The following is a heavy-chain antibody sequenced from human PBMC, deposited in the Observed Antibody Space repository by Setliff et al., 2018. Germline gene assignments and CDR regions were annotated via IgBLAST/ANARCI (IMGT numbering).Heavy chain of an antibody. CDR2: MSASGGTT. V-gene: IGHV3-23*01. Sequence: PGGSLRLSCATSGFTFSSYAMSWVRQAPGKGLEWVSAMSASGGTTYYADSVKGRFTMSSDNSKNTLYLRMNSLRAEDTAVYYCGRDLSGRSDHWGQGTLVTVSS. CDR3: GRDLSGRSDH. CDR1: GFTFSSYA. J-gene: IGHJ4*02. D-gene: IGHD3-3*01.